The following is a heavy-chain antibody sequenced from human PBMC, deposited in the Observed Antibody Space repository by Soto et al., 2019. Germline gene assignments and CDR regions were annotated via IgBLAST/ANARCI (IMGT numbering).Heavy chain of an antibody. J-gene: IGHJ4*02. CDR1: GGTFSSYA. Sequence: SVKVSCKASGGTFSSYAISWVRQAPGQGLERMGGIIPIFGTANYAQKFQGRVTITADESTSTAYMELSSLRSEDTAVYYCARVSSAYCGGDCYSNIDYWGQGTLVTVSS. V-gene: IGHV1-69*13. CDR2: IIPIFGTA. D-gene: IGHD2-21*02. CDR3: ARVSSAYCGGDCYSNIDY.